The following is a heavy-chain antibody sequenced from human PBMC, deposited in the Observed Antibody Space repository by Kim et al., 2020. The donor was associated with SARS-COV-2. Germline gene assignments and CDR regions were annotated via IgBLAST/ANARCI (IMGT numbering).Heavy chain of an antibody. CDR3: ARGYSSGWPILRRRSTFDY. Sequence: SRVTISVDTSKTQFSLKLSSVTAADTAVYYCARGYSSGWPILRRRSTFDYWGQGTLVTVSS. D-gene: IGHD6-19*01. V-gene: IGHV4-39*01. J-gene: IGHJ4*02.